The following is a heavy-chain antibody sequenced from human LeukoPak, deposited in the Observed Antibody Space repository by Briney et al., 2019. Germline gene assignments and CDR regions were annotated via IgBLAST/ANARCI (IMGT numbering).Heavy chain of an antibody. Sequence: PGGSLRLSCAASGFTFSSYWMHWVRQAPGKGLVWVSRINSDGSSTSYADSVKGRFTISRDNAKSTLYLQMNSLRAEDTAVYYCVRADGYSSGWYCDYWGQGTLVTVSS. J-gene: IGHJ4*02. V-gene: IGHV3-74*01. CDR1: GFTFSSYW. CDR2: INSDGSST. D-gene: IGHD6-19*01. CDR3: VRADGYSSGWYCDY.